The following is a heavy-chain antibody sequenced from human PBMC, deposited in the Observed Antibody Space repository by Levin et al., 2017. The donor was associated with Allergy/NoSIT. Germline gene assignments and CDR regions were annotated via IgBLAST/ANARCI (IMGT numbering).Heavy chain of an antibody. D-gene: IGHD4-11*01. J-gene: IGHJ4*02. Sequence: ASVKVSCKASGYTFTNYYIHWVRQAPGQGLEWMGIINPSGGSTSYAQKFQGRVTMTRDTSTSTVYMELSSLRSEDTAVYFCARATRAYTNFDYWGQGTLVTVSS. CDR3: ARATRAYTNFDY. CDR2: INPSGGST. CDR1: GYTFTNYY. V-gene: IGHV1-46*01.